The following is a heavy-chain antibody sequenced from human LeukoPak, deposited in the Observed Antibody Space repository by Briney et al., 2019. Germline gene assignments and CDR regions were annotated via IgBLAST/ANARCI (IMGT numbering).Heavy chain of an antibody. CDR3: ATWSVTIFGVMNWFDP. V-gene: IGHV1-69*13. CDR1: GGTFSSYA. D-gene: IGHD3-3*01. Sequence: GASVKVSCNASGGTFSSYAISWVRQAPGQGLEWMGGIIPIFGTANYAQKFQGRVMLTADESTSTASMELSSLRSEDTAVYYCATWSVTIFGVMNWFDPWGQGTLVTVSS. J-gene: IGHJ5*02. CDR2: IIPIFGTA.